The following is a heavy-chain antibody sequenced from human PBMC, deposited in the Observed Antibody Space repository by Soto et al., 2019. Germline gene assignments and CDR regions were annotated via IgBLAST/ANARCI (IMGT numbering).Heavy chain of an antibody. D-gene: IGHD6-19*01. Sequence: PGGSLRLSFAASGFTFSSDSMNWVRQAPGKGLEWVSGISGSGVSTHYADSVKGRFTISRDNSKNTLYLQMNSLRAEDTAVYYCAKEVGYSSGYDYFDYWGQGTLVTVSS. CDR3: AKEVGYSSGYDYFDY. V-gene: IGHV3-23*01. CDR1: GFTFSSDS. CDR2: ISGSGVST. J-gene: IGHJ4*02.